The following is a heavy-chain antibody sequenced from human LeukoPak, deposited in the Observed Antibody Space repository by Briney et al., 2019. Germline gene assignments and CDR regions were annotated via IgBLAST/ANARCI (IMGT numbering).Heavy chain of an antibody. V-gene: IGHV3-48*03. CDR1: GFSFSSYE. CDR2: IAADSTK. Sequence: PGGSLRLSCAASGFSFSSYEMIWVRQAPGKGLEWVSFIAADSTKYYADSVKGRFTISRDNAKNSLYLQMNSLRAEDTAVYYCASSLSLWGNYRCHWGQGTLVTVSS. J-gene: IGHJ4*02. D-gene: IGHD3-16*02. CDR3: ASSLSLWGNYRCH.